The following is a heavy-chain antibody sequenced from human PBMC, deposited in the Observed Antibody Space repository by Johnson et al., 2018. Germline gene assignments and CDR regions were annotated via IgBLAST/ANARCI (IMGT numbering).Heavy chain of an antibody. D-gene: IGHD3-22*01. V-gene: IGHV4-4*02. CDR3: ARKPGGITMSRGIVTHYFYL. CDR1: GVSVSNVNW. Sequence: QVQLQESGPGLVKTSGTLSLTCDVSGVSVSNVNWWTWVRQPPGKRLEWIGEIFHRGDANYNPSLKGRAVLSLDKSKNQFSLTLTSVTAADTALYFCARKPGGITMSRGIVTHYFYLWGQGTMVTVS. J-gene: IGHJ3*01. CDR2: IFHRGDA.